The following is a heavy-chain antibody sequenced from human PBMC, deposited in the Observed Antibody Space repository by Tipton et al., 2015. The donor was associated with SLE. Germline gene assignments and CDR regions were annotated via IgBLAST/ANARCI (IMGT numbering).Heavy chain of an antibody. CDR3: ARERRSYSSSSSGMDV. D-gene: IGHD6-13*01. Sequence: TLSLTYTVSGGSISSYYWSWIRQPPGKGLEWIGYIYYSGSTNYNPSLKSRVTISVDTSKNQFSLKLSSVTAADTAVYYCARERRSYSSSSSGMDVWGQGTTVTVSS. J-gene: IGHJ6*02. V-gene: IGHV4-59*01. CDR1: GGSISSYY. CDR2: IYYSGST.